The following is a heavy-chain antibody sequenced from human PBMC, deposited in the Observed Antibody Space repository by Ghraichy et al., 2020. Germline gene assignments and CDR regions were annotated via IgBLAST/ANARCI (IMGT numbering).Heavy chain of an antibody. V-gene: IGHV3-7*01. Sequence: GESLNISCAASGFTFSSYWMSWVRQAPGKGLEWVANIKQDGSEKYYVDSVKGRFTISRDNAKNSLYLQMNSLRAEDTAVYYCARHADCSSTSCYFTAKNYYYYYGMDVWGQGTTVTVSS. CDR2: IKQDGSEK. CDR3: ARHADCSSTSCYFTAKNYYYYYGMDV. CDR1: GFTFSSYW. J-gene: IGHJ6*02. D-gene: IGHD2-2*01.